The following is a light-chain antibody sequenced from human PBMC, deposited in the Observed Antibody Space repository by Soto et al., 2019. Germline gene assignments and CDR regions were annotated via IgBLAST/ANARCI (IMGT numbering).Light chain of an antibody. CDR2: GAS. CDR1: QTISSAY. V-gene: IGKV3-20*01. Sequence: EIVLTQSPGTLSLSPGKRATLSCRASQTISSAYLAWYQQRPGQAPRLLIYGASTRATGIPDRFSGRGSGTDFALTISRLEPEDFAVYYCQHYGSSLPITFGPGTKVDNK. CDR3: QHYGSSLPIT. J-gene: IGKJ3*01.